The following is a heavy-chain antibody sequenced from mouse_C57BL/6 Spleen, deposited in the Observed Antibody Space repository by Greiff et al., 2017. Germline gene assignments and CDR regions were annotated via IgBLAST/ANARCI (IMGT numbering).Heavy chain of an antibody. Sequence: VQLQQPGAELAKPGASVKLSCKASGYTFTSYWMHWVKQRPGQGLEWIGYINPSSGYTKYNQKFKDKATLTADKSSSTAYMQLSSLTYEDSAVYYCAKFYYGNFYVDYWGQGTTLTVSS. D-gene: IGHD2-1*01. J-gene: IGHJ2*01. CDR1: GYTFTSYW. CDR3: AKFYYGNFYVDY. CDR2: INPSSGYT. V-gene: IGHV1-7*01.